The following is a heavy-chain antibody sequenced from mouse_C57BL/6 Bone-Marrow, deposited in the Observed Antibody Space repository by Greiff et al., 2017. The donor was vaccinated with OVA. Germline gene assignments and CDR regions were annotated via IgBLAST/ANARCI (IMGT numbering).Heavy chain of an antibody. Sequence: VQLKESGPELVKPGASVKISCKASGYSFTDYNMNWVKQSNGKSLEWIGVINPNYGTTSYNQKFKGKATLTVDQSSSTAYMQLNSLTSEDSAVYYCARSFYYGSSYAMDHWGQGTSVTVSS. CDR2: INPNYGTT. CDR1: GYSFTDYN. J-gene: IGHJ4*01. V-gene: IGHV1-39*01. D-gene: IGHD1-1*01. CDR3: ARSFYYGSSYAMDH.